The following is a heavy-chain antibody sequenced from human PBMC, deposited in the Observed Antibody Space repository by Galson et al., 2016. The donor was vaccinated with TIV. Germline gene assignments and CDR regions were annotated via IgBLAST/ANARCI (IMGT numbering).Heavy chain of an antibody. V-gene: IGHV1-18*01. CDR1: GYTFSNYA. CDR2: VNIYNDNT. D-gene: IGHD3-3*01. J-gene: IGHJ3*01. Sequence: SVKVSCKASGYTFSNYAISWVRQAPGQGLEWMGWVNIYNDNTNYAHRVQGRFTMTTDPSTGTAYRALGSLRSDETGVYFCERDRNSISAVILEADAFDVWGKGKMVTVSS. CDR3: ERDRNSISAVILEADAFDV.